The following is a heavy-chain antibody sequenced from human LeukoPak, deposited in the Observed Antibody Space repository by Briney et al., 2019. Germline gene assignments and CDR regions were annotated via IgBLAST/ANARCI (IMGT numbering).Heavy chain of an antibody. CDR2: ISSSTCYI. CDR1: GFTFSSSS. V-gene: IGHV3-21*01. CDR3: ARLQLGAFDY. Sequence: GGSLRLSCAASGFTFSSSSMNWVRQAPGKGLEWVSSISSSTCYIYYADSVKGRFTISRDNAKNSLYLQMNSLRAEDTAVYYCARLQLGAFDYWGQGTLVTVSS. D-gene: IGHD5-24*01. J-gene: IGHJ4*02.